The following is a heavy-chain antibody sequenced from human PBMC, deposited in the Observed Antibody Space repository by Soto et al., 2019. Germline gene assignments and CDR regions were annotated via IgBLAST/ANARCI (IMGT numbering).Heavy chain of an antibody. CDR1: GFTFSSYG. J-gene: IGHJ5*02. V-gene: IGHV3-30*18. CDR3: AKMRGEGGYSYGLPWFDP. CDR2: ISYDGSNK. D-gene: IGHD5-18*01. Sequence: GGSLRLSCAASGFTFSSYGMHWVRQAPGKGLEWVAVISYDGSNKYYADSVKGRFTISRDNSKNTLYLQMNSLRAEDTAVYYCAKMRGEGGYSYGLPWFDPWGQGTLVTVS.